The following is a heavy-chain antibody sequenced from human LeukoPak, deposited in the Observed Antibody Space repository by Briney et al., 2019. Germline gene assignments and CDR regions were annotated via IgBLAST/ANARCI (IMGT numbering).Heavy chain of an antibody. J-gene: IGHJ3*02. D-gene: IGHD1-26*01. CDR2: IKQDGSVT. CDR3: ARGGGRSLGDALDI. Sequence: GGSLRLSCAASGFTFSSYWMNWVRQAPGKGLEWVAIIKQDGSVTKYVDSVKGRFTISRDNARNSLYLQMSSLRAGDTAVYYCARGGGRSLGDALDIWGQGTMVTVSS. V-gene: IGHV3-7*01. CDR1: GFTFSSYW.